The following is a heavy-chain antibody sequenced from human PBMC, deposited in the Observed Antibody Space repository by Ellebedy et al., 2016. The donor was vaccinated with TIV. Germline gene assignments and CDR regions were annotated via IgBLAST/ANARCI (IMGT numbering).Heavy chain of an antibody. Sequence: SVKVSCXASGGPITYSSVNWVRQAPGQGLEWMGGIIPMFRTAKYAQTLQGRVTITADESTSTAYMEVSSLRSEDTAVYYCARGRSTGWYGRFDYWGQGTLVTVSS. CDR2: IIPMFRTA. CDR3: ARGRSTGWYGRFDY. J-gene: IGHJ4*02. V-gene: IGHV1-69*13. D-gene: IGHD6-19*01. CDR1: GGPITYSS.